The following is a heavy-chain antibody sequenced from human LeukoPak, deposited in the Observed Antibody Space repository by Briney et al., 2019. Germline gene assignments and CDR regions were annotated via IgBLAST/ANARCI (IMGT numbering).Heavy chain of an antibody. J-gene: IGHJ4*02. CDR2: ISGSGGST. D-gene: IGHD3-22*01. CDR1: GFTFSSYW. V-gene: IGHV3-23*01. Sequence: GGSLRLSCAASGFTFSSYWMSWVHQAPGKGLEWVSAISGSGGSTYYADSVKGRFTISRDNSKNTLYLQMNSLRAEDTAVYYCVKTRSAYYYDSFYYFDYWGQGTLVTVSS. CDR3: VKTRSAYYYDSFYYFDY.